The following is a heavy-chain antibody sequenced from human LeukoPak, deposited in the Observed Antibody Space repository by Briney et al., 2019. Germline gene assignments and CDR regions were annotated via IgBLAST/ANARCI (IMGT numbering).Heavy chain of an antibody. D-gene: IGHD6-13*01. J-gene: IGHJ4*02. CDR3: ARGGDRKRLVQVY. CDR2: IHHSGST. Sequence: ASETLSLTCAVSGGSISSSNWWSWVRQPPGKGLEWIGEIHHSGSTNYNPSLKSRVTISVDKSKNQFSLKLSSVTAADTAVYYCARGGDRKRLVQVYWGQGTLVTVSS. V-gene: IGHV4-4*02. CDR1: GGSISSSNW.